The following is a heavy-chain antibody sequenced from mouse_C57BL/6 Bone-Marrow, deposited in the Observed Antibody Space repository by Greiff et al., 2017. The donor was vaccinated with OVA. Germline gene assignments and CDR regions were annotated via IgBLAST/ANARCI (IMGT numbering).Heavy chain of an antibody. J-gene: IGHJ1*03. Sequence: QVQLQQSGAELVRPGASVTLSCKASGYTFTDYEMHWVKQTPVHGLEWIGAIDPETGGTAYNQKFKGKAILTADKSSSTAYMELRSLTSEDSAVYYCTRGVTTVVARWYFDGWGTGTTVTVSS. V-gene: IGHV1-15*01. D-gene: IGHD1-1*01. CDR3: TRGVTTVVARWYFDG. CDR2: IDPETGGT. CDR1: GYTFTDYE.